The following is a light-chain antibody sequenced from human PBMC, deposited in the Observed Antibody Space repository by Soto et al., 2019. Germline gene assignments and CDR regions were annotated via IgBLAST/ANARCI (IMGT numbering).Light chain of an antibody. J-gene: IGLJ3*02. CDR2: GNS. V-gene: IGLV1-40*01. Sequence: QSVLTQPPSVSGAPGQRVTISCTGSSSNIGAGYDVHWYQQLPGTAPKLLIYGNSNRPSGVPDRLSGSKSATSTSLAITGLQAEDEADYYCQSYDSSLSALFGGGTKVTVL. CDR3: QSYDSSLSAL. CDR1: SSNIGAGYD.